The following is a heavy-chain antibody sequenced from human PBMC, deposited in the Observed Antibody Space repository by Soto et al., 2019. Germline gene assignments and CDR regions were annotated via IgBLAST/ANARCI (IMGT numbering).Heavy chain of an antibody. D-gene: IGHD6-19*01. CDR1: GFTFSSYA. Sequence: EVPLLESGGGLVQPGGSLRLSCAASGFTFSSYAMSWVRQAPGKGLEWVSAISGSGGSTYYADSVKGRFTISRDNSRTAPYPALHSRRAGDTGVYYCARRSSGWYCDYWGQGTLVTVSS. CDR2: ISGSGGST. J-gene: IGHJ4*02. CDR3: ARRSSGWYCDY. V-gene: IGHV3-23*01.